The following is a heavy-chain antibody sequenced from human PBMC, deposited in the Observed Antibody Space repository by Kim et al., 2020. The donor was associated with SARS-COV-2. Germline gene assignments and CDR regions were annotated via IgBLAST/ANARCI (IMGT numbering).Heavy chain of an antibody. D-gene: IGHD3-10*01. CDR1: GFTFSSFA. CDR2: VSKSGDST. V-gene: IGHV3-23*01. CDR3: AKASGSGSYFDTMDV. J-gene: IGHJ6*02. Sequence: GGSLRLSCAASGFTFSSFAMNWVRQAPGKGLEWVSAVSKSGDSTYYADSVKGRFTISRDNSKNTLYLQMNSLRAEDTAVYYCAKASGSGSYFDTMDVWGQGTAVTVSS.